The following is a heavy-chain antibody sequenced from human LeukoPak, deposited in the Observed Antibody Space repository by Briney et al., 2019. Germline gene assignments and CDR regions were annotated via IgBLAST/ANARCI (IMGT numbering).Heavy chain of an antibody. D-gene: IGHD3-10*01. CDR3: ARDPFLWFGEYNWFDP. J-gene: IGHJ5*02. CDR1: GGSISSSSYY. CDR2: IYYSGST. Sequence: PSETLSLTCTVSGGSISSSSYYWGWIRQPPGKGLEWIGSIYYSGSTYYNPSLKSRVTISVDTSKNQFSLKLSSVTAADTAVYYCARDPFLWFGEYNWFDPWGQGTLVTVSS. V-gene: IGHV4-39*07.